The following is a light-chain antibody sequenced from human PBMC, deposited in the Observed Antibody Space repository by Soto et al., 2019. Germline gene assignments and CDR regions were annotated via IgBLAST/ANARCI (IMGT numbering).Light chain of an antibody. CDR3: QHRGSSSWT. CDR1: QSASSSD. CDR2: GAS. V-gene: IGKV3-20*01. J-gene: IGKJ1*01. Sequence: EIVFTQSPGTLSLSPWERAALSCRASQSASSSDLVWYQQKPGQAPRLLIYGASNRAAGIPDRFSGSGSGTDFTLTISRLEPEDFAVYYRQHRGSSSWTFGQGTRVDI.